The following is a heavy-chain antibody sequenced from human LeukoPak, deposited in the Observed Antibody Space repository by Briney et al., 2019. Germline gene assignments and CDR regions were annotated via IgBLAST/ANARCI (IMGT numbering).Heavy chain of an antibody. V-gene: IGHV3-33*01. J-gene: IGHJ4*02. CDR3: AREDYGSGSYSLDY. Sequence: PGRSLRLSCAASGFTFSSYGMHWVRQAPGKGLEWVAVIWYDGSNKYYADSVKGRFTISRDNSKNTLYLQMNSLRAEDTAVYYCAREDYGSGSYSLDYWGQGTPVTVSS. D-gene: IGHD3-10*01. CDR2: IWYDGSNK. CDR1: GFTFSSYG.